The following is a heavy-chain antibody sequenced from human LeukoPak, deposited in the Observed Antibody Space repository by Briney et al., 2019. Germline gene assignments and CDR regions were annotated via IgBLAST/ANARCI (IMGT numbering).Heavy chain of an antibody. J-gene: IGHJ4*02. CDR3: ASPYVWGSYRNDY. V-gene: IGHV3-21*01. CDR1: GFTFSGYS. CDR2: ISSSSSYI. Sequence: GGSLRLSCAASGFTFSGYSMNWVRQAPGKGLEWVSSISSSSSYIYYADSVKGRFTISRDNAKNSLYLQMNSLRAEDTAVYYCASPYVWGSYRNDYWGQGTLVTVSS. D-gene: IGHD3-16*02.